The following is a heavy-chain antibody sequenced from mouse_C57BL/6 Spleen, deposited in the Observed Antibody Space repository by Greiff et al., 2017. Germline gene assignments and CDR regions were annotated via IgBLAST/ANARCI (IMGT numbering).Heavy chain of an antibody. CDR3: AKGRDMDY. D-gene: IGHD1-1*01. CDR1: GFTFSDYG. Sequence: VQLKESGGGLVKPGASLKISCAASGFTFSDYGMHWVRQAPEKGLEWVAYISRGSSTIYYADTVKGRFTISRDNAKNTLFLQMTSLRSEDTAMYYCAKGRDMDYWGQGTSVTVSS. CDR2: ISRGSSTI. V-gene: IGHV5-17*01. J-gene: IGHJ4*01.